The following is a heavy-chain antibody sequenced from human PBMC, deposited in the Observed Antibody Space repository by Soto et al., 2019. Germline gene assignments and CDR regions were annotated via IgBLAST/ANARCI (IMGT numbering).Heavy chain of an antibody. CDR3: ARGGNSDYYYGMNV. J-gene: IGHJ6*02. CDR2: INAGNGNT. D-gene: IGHD2-21*02. V-gene: IGHV1-3*01. CDR1: GYPFTSYA. Sequence: XAVKLACTASGYPFTSYARHWVRQAPGQRLEWMGWINAGNGNTKYSQKFQGRVTITRDTSASTAYMELSSLRSEDTAVYYCARGGNSDYYYGMNVWGQGTTVTVPS.